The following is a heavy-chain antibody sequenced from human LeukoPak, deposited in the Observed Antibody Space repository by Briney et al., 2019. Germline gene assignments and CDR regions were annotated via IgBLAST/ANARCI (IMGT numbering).Heavy chain of an antibody. J-gene: IGHJ5*02. CDR1: GFTFSSYE. Sequence: GGSLRLSCVASGFTFSSYELNWVRQAPGKGLEWVSYISKSGYTIHYADSVQGRFTHADSVQGRFTISRDNAKTSLYLQMTSLRPEDTAVYYCAKSGYQLLAGNWFDPWGQGTLVTVSS. CDR3: AKSGYQLLAGNWFDP. CDR2: ISKSGYTI. D-gene: IGHD2-2*01. V-gene: IGHV3-48*03.